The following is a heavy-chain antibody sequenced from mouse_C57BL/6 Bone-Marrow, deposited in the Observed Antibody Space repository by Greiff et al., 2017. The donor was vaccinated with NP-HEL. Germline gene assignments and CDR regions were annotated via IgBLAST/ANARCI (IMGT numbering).Heavy chain of an antibody. CDR3: ARGGDYDGFAY. CDR1: GFTFSDYG. Sequence: DVMLVESGGGLVKPGGSLKLSCAASGFTFSDYGMHWVRQAPEKGLEWVAYISSGSSTIYYADTVKGRFTISRDNAKNTLFLQMTSLRSEDTAMYYCARGGDYDGFAYWGQGTLVTVSA. J-gene: IGHJ3*01. D-gene: IGHD2-4*01. CDR2: ISSGSSTI. V-gene: IGHV5-17*01.